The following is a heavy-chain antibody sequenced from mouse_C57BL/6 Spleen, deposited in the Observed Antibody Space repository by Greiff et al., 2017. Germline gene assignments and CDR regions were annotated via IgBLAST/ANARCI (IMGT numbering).Heavy chain of an antibody. V-gene: IGHV1-22*01. CDR2: INPNNGGT. D-gene: IGHD2-3*01. CDR3: ARDDGYYLWFAY. Sequence: VQLQQSGPELVKPGASVKMSCKASGYTFTDYIMHWVKQSHGKSLEWIGYINPNNGGTSYNQKFKGKATLTVNKSSSTAYMELRSLTSEDSAVYYCARDDGYYLWFAYWGQGTLVTVSA. J-gene: IGHJ3*01. CDR1: GYTFTDYI.